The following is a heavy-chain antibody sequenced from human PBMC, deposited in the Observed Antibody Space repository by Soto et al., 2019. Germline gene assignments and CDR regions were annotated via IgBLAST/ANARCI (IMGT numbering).Heavy chain of an antibody. D-gene: IGHD6-13*01. CDR3: GQSSAAGPG. V-gene: IGHV3-11*06. CDR1: GFTFSDYY. CDR2: ISSSSSYI. J-gene: IGHJ4*02. Sequence: LRLSCAASGFTFSDYYMSWIRQAPGKGLEWVSYISSSSSYIYYADSVKGRFTISRDNAKNSLYLQMNSLRAEDTAVYYCGQSSAAGPGWGQGTLVTVSS.